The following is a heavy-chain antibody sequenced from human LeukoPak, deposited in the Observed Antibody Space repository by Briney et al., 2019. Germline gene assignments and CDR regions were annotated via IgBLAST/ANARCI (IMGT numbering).Heavy chain of an antibody. CDR3: ARGRITIFGVVTPHFDH. D-gene: IGHD3-3*01. CDR1: RGSISSYY. V-gene: IGHV4-59*01. Sequence: SETLSLSCTVSRGSISSYYWSWIRQPPGKGLEWIGYIDNSGNTNSNPSLKSRVTMSVDTSKNQFSLKLSSVIAADTAVYYCARGRITIFGVVTPHFDHWGQGTLDTVSS. CDR2: IDNSGNT. J-gene: IGHJ4*02.